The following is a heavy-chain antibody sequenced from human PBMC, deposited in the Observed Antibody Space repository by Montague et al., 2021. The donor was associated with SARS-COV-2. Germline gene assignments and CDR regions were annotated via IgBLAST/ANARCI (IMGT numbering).Heavy chain of an antibody. D-gene: IGHD3-10*01. CDR2: ALYTGRS. CDR1: GGPITSNW. CDR3: ARDTFYYGTDSYYVDAFDM. V-gene: IGHV4-59*12. J-gene: IGHJ3*02. Sequence: SETLSLTCTVSGGPITSNWWSWIRQHPGKGLEWVGYALYTGRSRSNTSLQSRVFISVDTSKNQVSLKLSSVTAADTAVYYCARDTFYYGTDSYYVDAFDMWGQGTMVTVSS.